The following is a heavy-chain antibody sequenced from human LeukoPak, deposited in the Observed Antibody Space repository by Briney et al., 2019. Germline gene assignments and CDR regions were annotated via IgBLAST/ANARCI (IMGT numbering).Heavy chain of an antibody. V-gene: IGHV3-23*01. D-gene: IGHD3-22*01. CDR3: ARDGNYYDNGAYYDAFDL. Sequence: GGSLRLSCVASGFTFSSYAMTWVRQAPGKGLEWVSAISGGGGSTFHADSVKGRFTISRDNGKKALYLQVNSLRAEDTAVYHCARDGNYYDNGAYYDAFDLWGQGTMVTVSS. CDR2: ISGGGGST. J-gene: IGHJ3*01. CDR1: GFTFSSYA.